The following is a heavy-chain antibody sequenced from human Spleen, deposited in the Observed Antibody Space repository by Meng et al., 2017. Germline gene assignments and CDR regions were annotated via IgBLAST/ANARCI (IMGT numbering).Heavy chain of an antibody. CDR3: ARGPEEFDY. Sequence: QVQLVQSGAEVKEPGASVKVSCKASGYSFTAYYIHWLRQAPGQGLEWMGRINPNNGDTNYAQKFQGRVTMTRGTSISTAYMDLSGLTSDDTAVYYCARGPEEFDYWGQGTLVTV. J-gene: IGHJ4*02. CDR1: GYSFTAYY. CDR2: INPNNGDT. V-gene: IGHV1-2*06.